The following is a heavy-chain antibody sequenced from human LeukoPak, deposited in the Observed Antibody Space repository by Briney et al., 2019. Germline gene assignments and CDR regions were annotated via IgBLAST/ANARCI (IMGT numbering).Heavy chain of an antibody. Sequence: SQTLSLTCAISGDSVSNNIIAWNWIRWRPSRGLEWLGRTAYRSKWSTDYALSVRGRISTNPDTSKNRISLQLNSVTPEDTAVYYCARNSVAMDVWGQGTTVTVSS. D-gene: IGHD4-23*01. CDR2: TAYRSKWST. CDR1: GDSVSNNIIA. V-gene: IGHV6-1*01. J-gene: IGHJ6*02. CDR3: ARNSVAMDV.